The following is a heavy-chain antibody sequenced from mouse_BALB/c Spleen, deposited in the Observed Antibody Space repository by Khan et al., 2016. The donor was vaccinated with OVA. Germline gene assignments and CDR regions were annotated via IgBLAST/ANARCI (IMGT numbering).Heavy chain of an antibody. Sequence: QVRLQQSGPELVKPGASVKMSCKASGYIFTDYVLTWVKQRTGQGLEWIGEIYPGSGDIYYNEKFKGKATLTADKSSKIAYIQLNSLTSEDSAVXFCARGGYGTSGAYWGQGTLVTVSA. CDR1: GYIFTDYV. D-gene: IGHD1-1*01. CDR2: IYPGSGDI. J-gene: IGHJ3*01. V-gene: IGHV1-81*01. CDR3: ARGGYGTSGAY.